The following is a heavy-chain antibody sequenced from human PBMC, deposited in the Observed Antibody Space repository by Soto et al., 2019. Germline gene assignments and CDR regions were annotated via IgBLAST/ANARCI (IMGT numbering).Heavy chain of an antibody. D-gene: IGHD3-3*01. V-gene: IGHV3-23*01. CDR1: GFTFSSYA. J-gene: IGHJ4*02. CDR2: ISGSGGST. CDR3: AKDPGTDDFWSGYSNPYFDY. Sequence: GGSLRLSCAASGFTFSSYAMSWVRQAPGKGLEWVSAISGSGGSTYYADSVKGRFTISRDNSKNTLYLQMNSLRAEDTAVYYCAKDPGTDDFWSGYSNPYFDYWGQGTLVTVSS.